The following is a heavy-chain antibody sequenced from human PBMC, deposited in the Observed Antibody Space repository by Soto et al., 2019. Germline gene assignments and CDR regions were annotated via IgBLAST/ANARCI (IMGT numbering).Heavy chain of an antibody. D-gene: IGHD3-22*01. CDR2: IIPIFGTA. CDR1: GGTFSSYA. J-gene: IGHJ6*02. Sequence: GASVKVSCKASGGTFSSYAISWVRQAPGQGLEWMGGIIPIFGTANYAQKFQGRVTITADTSTSTAYMELRSLRSDDTAVYYCARDYYDSSGYYSPAYYCYGMDVWGQGTTVTVSS. V-gene: IGHV1-69*06. CDR3: ARDYYDSSGYYSPAYYCYGMDV.